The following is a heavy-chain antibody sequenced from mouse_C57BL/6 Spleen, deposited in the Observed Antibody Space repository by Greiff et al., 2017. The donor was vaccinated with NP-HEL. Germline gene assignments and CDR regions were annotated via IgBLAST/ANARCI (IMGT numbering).Heavy chain of an antibody. CDR3: AREDGNYVVAWFAY. Sequence: QVQLQQSGAELARPGASVKMSCKASGYTFTSYTMHWVKQRPGQGLEWIGYINPSSGYTKYNQKFKDKATLTADKSSSTAYMQLSSLTSEDAAVYYCAREDGNYVVAWFAYWGQGTLVTVSA. D-gene: IGHD2-1*01. J-gene: IGHJ3*01. CDR2: INPSSGYT. CDR1: GYTFTSYT. V-gene: IGHV1-4*01.